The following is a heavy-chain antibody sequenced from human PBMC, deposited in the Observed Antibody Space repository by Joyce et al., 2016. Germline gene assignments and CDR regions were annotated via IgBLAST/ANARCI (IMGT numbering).Heavy chain of an antibody. CDR1: GGPFSGYY. D-gene: IGHD2-21*02. Sequence: QVQLQQWGAGLSKPSETLSLTCAVYGGPFSGYYWSWIRQPPGKGLEWIGEIVHSGNTNYNPSLKSRVTISVDTSKNQFSLKRSSVTAADTAVYYCAGGGRCESGDCHLNDWYFDLWGHGTLVTVSS. V-gene: IGHV4-34*01. CDR2: IVHSGNT. J-gene: IGHJ2*01. CDR3: AGGGRCESGDCHLNDWYFDL.